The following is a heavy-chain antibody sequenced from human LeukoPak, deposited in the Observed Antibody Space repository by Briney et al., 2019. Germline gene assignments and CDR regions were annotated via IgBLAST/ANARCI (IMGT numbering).Heavy chain of an antibody. CDR3: ARVGYSSSHYFDY. CDR1: GGSISSYY. V-gene: IGHV4-4*07. D-gene: IGHD6-6*01. CDR2: IYTSGST. J-gene: IGHJ4*02. Sequence: SETLSLTCTVSGGSISSYYWSWIRQPAGKGLEWIGRIYTSGSTNYNPSLKSRVTMSVDASKNQFSLKLSSVTAADTVVYYCARVGYSSSHYFDYWGRGTLVTVSS.